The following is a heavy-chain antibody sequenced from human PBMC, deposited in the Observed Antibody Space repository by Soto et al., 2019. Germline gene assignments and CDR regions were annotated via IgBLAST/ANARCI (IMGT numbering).Heavy chain of an antibody. Sequence: QVQLVQSGAEVKKPGSSVKVSCKASGGTFSSYAIRWVRQAPGQGLEWMGGIIPIFGTANYAQKFQGRVTITADESTSTAYMELSSLRSEDTAVYYCARDGYDYVWGSYRSIDYWGQGTLVTVSS. V-gene: IGHV1-69*01. CDR1: GGTFSSYA. J-gene: IGHJ4*02. CDR2: IIPIFGTA. CDR3: ARDGYDYVWGSYRSIDY. D-gene: IGHD3-16*02.